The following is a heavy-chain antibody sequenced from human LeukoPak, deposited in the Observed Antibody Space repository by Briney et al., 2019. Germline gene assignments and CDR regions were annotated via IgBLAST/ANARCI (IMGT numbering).Heavy chain of an antibody. CDR2: INYSGVT. D-gene: IGHD2-15*01. Sequence: SETLSLTCTVSSGSITSSVYYCSWIRQPPGEGLEWIAGINYSGVTHYNPSLKSRVTISVDTSKNHFSLNLSSVTAADTAVYYCAIYSSSSGRIDPWGQGTLVTVSS. V-gene: IGHV4-39*02. CDR3: AIYSSSSGRIDP. J-gene: IGHJ5*02. CDR1: SGSITSSVYY.